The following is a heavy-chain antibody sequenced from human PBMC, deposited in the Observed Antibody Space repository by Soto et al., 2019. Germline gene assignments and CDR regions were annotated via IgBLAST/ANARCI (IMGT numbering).Heavy chain of an antibody. Sequence: EVQLVESGGGLVQPGRSLRLSCAASGFTFDDYAMHWVRQAPGKGLEWVSGISWNSGSIGYADSVKGRFTISRDNAKNSLYLQLNSLRAEDTALYDCAKGGQLLVEGGGYWGQGTRVTVSS. V-gene: IGHV3-9*01. CDR3: AKGGQLLVEGGGY. D-gene: IGHD2-2*01. CDR1: GFTFDDYA. J-gene: IGHJ4*02. CDR2: ISWNSGSI.